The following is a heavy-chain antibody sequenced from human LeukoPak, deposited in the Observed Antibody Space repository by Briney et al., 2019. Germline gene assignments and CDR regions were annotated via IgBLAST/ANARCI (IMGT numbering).Heavy chain of an antibody. CDR3: ARELGAFDI. J-gene: IGHJ3*02. CDR2: ISSSSSYI. Sequence: GGSLRLSCAASGFSFSSYTMNWVRQAPGKGLEWVSSISSSSSYIYYADSLKGRFTISRDNAKNSLYLQMNSLRAEDTAVYYCARELGAFDIWGQGTMVTVSS. CDR1: GFSFSSYT. V-gene: IGHV3-21*01. D-gene: IGHD7-27*01.